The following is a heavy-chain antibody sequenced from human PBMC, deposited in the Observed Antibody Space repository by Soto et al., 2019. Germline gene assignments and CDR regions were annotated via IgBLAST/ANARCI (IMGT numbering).Heavy chain of an antibody. CDR2: INSDGSHT. D-gene: IGHD4-17*01. J-gene: IGHJ5*01. Sequence: EVQLVESGGGLVQPGGSLRLSCAASGFTFFAYWIHWVRQVPGKGLVWVSRINSDGSHTSYADSVRGRFTISRDNSKNTVYLQMNSLTAEDTDVYYSAKEGDYGDYAGENWFDSWGQGSLVTVSS. CDR1: GFTFFAYW. V-gene: IGHV3-74*01. CDR3: AKEGDYGDYAGENWFDS.